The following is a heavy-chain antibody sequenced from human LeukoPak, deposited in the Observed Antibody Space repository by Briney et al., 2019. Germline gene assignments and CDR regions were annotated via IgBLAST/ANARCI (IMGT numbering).Heavy chain of an antibody. J-gene: IGHJ4*02. CDR2: ISSSSNYI. Sequence: PGGSLRLSCAASGFTFSSYSMNWVRQAPGKGLEWVSSISSSSNYIYYADSVKGRFTISRDNAKNSLYLQMNSLRPEDTAVYYCAKDYYTGYSYGYAHDYWGQGTLVTVSS. V-gene: IGHV3-21*01. CDR1: GFTFSSYS. CDR3: AKDYYTGYSYGYAHDY. D-gene: IGHD5-18*01.